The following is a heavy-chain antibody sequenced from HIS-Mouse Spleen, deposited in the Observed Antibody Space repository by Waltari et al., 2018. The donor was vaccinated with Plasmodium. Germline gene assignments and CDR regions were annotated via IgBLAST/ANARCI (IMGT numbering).Heavy chain of an antibody. J-gene: IGHJ2*01. CDR1: GFTFSSYW. V-gene: IGHV3-7*01. D-gene: IGHD6-13*01. Sequence: EVQLVESGGGLVQPGGSLRLSCAASGFTFSSYWMSWVRQAPGKGLDGVANRKQEGSEKYYVDSVKGRFTISRDNAKNSLYLQMNSLRATDTAVYYCASSWYWYFDLWGRGTLVTVSS. CDR2: RKQEGSEK. CDR3: ASSWYWYFDL.